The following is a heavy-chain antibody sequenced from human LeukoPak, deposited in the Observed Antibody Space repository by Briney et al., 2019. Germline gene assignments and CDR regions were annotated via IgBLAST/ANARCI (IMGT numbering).Heavy chain of an antibody. CDR1: GGSITGYY. CDR2: IYYSGST. V-gene: IGHV4-59*08. CDR3: ARLGCGGDCYNNYFDH. J-gene: IGHJ4*02. Sequence: SETLSLTCTVSGGSITGYYWGWIRQPPRKRLEWIGYIYYSGSTNYNPSLKSRVTISVDTSKNQFSLKLTSVTAADTAVYYCARLGCGGDCYNNYFDHWGQGTLVTVSS. D-gene: IGHD2-21*02.